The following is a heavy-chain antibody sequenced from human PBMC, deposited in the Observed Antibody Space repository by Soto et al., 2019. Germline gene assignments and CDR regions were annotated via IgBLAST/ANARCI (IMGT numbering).Heavy chain of an antibody. J-gene: IGHJ4*02. CDR3: VKDKPTPTAFHF. CDR1: GFSISSSA. D-gene: IGHD4-4*01. V-gene: IGHV3-23*01. CDR2: ISERGDTT. Sequence: GGYLRLSSAASGFSISSSAMSWVRQAPGKGLEWVSAISERGDTTHYADSVQGRFTISRDTSKNTLYLQIYTLRAEDTAVYYCVKDKPTPTAFHFSGRAILVT.